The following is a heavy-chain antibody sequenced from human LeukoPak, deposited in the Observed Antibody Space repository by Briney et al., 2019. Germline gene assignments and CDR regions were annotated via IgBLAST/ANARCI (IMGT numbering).Heavy chain of an antibody. J-gene: IGHJ1*01. CDR2: ISAYNGNT. CDR3: ARAYYYDSSGFQH. CDR1: GYTFTSYG. D-gene: IGHD3-22*01. V-gene: IGHV1-18*01. Sequence: ASVKVSCKAAGYTFTSYGISWVRQAPGQGLEWMGWISAYNGNTNYAQKLQGRVTMTTDTSPSTAYMELRSLRSDDTAVYYCARAYYYDSSGFQHWGQGTLVTVSS.